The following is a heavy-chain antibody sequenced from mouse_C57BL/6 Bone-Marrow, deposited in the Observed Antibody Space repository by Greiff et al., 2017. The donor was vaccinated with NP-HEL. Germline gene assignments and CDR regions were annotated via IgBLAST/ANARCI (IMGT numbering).Heavy chain of an antibody. V-gene: IGHV1-64*01. Sequence: VHLVESGAELVKPGASVKLSCKASGYTFTSYWMHWVKQRPGQGLEWIGMIHPNSGSTNYNEKFKSKATLTVDKSSSTAYMQLSSLTSEDSAVYYCARVKRDFAYWGQGTLVTVSA. CDR1: GYTFTSYW. CDR3: ARVKRDFAY. CDR2: IHPNSGST. J-gene: IGHJ3*01.